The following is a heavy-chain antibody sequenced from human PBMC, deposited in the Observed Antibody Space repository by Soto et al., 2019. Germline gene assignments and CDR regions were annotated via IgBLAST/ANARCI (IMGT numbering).Heavy chain of an antibody. V-gene: IGHV4-30-4*01. Sequence: QVQLQESGPGLVKPSQTLSLICTVSGGSISSGDYYWSWIRQPPGMALEWIAYIYYSGNTYYNPSLHNRVTISVDTSKNQFSLRLSSLTAADTAVYYRARHPRGKWVDHWGQGILVTVSS. D-gene: IGHD2-8*01. CDR3: ARHPRGKWVDH. CDR2: IYYSGNT. J-gene: IGHJ4*02. CDR1: GGSISSGDYY.